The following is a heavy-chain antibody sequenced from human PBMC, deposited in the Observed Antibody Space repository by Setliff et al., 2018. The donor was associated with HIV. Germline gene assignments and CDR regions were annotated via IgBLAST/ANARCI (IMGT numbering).Heavy chain of an antibody. CDR3: ARDGYKWNDNALEI. CDR1: GYTFTSYG. J-gene: IGHJ3*02. V-gene: IGHV1-18*01. CDR2: ISTYNGNT. Sequence: GASVKVSCKASGYTFTSYGISWVRQAPGQGLEWMGWISTYNGNTNYAQKLQGRVTMTTDTSTSTAYMELRSLRSDDTAVYYCARDGYKWNDNALEIWGLGTVVTVSS. D-gene: IGHD1-20*01.